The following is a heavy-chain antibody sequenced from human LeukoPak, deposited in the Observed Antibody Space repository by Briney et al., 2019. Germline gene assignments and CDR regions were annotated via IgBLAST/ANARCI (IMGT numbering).Heavy chain of an antibody. CDR1: GGSFSGYY. J-gene: IGHJ4*02. D-gene: IGHD6-19*01. Sequence: PETLSLTCAVYGGSFSGYYWSWIRQPPGKGLEWIGEINHSGSTNYNPSLKSRVTISVDTSKNQFSLKLSSVTAADTAVYYCARDRLAVAGTHSYFDYWGQGTLVTVSS. CDR3: ARDRLAVAGTHSYFDY. CDR2: INHSGST. V-gene: IGHV4-34*01.